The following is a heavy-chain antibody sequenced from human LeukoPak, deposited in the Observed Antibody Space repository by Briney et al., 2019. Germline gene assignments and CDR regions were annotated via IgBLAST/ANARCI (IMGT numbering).Heavy chain of an antibody. CDR3: ARGPDSSSWYLAFDY. D-gene: IGHD6-13*01. J-gene: IGHJ4*02. Sequence: SETLSLTCTVSGGSITSGSYSWGWIRQPPGKGLEWIGEINHSGSTNYNPSLKSRVTISVDTSKNQFSLKLSSVTAADTAVYYCARGPDSSSWYLAFDYWGQGTLVTVSS. V-gene: IGHV4-39*07. CDR2: INHSGST. CDR1: GGSITSGSYS.